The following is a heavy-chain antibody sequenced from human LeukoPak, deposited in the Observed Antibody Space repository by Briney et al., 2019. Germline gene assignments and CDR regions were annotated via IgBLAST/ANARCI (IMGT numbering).Heavy chain of an antibody. CDR1: GFTFSSYD. CDR2: IRYDASNK. Sequence: GGSLRLSCAASGFTFSSYDIHWVRQAPGKGLEWVAFIRYDASNKKYADSVKGRFTISRDNSKNTPYLQMNSLRSEDTAMYYCARAEGDRRVRGVHSSLAEYYYYYYMDVWGKGTTVTVSS. V-gene: IGHV3-30*02. D-gene: IGHD3-10*01. J-gene: IGHJ6*03. CDR3: ARAEGDRRVRGVHSSLAEYYYYYYMDV.